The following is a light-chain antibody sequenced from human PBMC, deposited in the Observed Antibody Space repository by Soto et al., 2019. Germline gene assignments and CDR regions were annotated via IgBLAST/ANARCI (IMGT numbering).Light chain of an antibody. CDR1: SSDVGGYNR. V-gene: IGLV2-18*02. Sequence: QSALTQPPSVSGSPGQSVTISCAGTSSDVGGYNRVSWYQQPPGTAPKLVISEVSNRPSGVPDRFSGSKSANTASLTISGLQAEDEADYYCSSYTGSSTWVFGTGTKLTV. J-gene: IGLJ1*01. CDR3: SSYTGSSTWV. CDR2: EVS.